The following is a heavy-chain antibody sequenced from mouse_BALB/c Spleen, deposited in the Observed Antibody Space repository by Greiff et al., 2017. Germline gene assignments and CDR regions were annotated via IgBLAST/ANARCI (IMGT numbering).Heavy chain of an antibody. Sequence: VHVKQSGPELVKPGASVKMSCKASGYTFTSYVMHWVKQKPGQGLEWIGYINPYNDGTKYNEKFKGKATLTSDKSSSTAYMELSSLTSEDSAVYYCARGGITTVVEGVWGAGTTVTVSS. D-gene: IGHD1-1*01. CDR1: GYTFTSYV. CDR2: INPYNDGT. CDR3: ARGGITTVVEGV. V-gene: IGHV1-14*01. J-gene: IGHJ1*01.